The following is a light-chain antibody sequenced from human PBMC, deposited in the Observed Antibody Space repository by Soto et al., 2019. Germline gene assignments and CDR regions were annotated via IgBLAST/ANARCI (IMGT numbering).Light chain of an antibody. CDR3: QQYGSSLRT. CDR1: QSVSSSY. CDR2: GAS. J-gene: IGKJ1*01. V-gene: IGKV3-20*01. Sequence: EIVLTQSPGTLSLSPGERATLSCRASQSVSSSYLAWYQQKPGQAPRLLIYGASSRATGIPDRFSGSGFGTDFTLTISRLEPEDFAVYYCQQYGSSLRTFGQGTKVDI.